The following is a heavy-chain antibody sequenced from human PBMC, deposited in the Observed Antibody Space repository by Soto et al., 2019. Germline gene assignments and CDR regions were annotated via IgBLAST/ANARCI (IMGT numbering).Heavy chain of an antibody. CDR2: IWYDGSNK. Sequence: QVQLVESGGGVVQPGRSLRLSCAASGFTFSSYGMHWVRQAPGKGLERVAVIWYDGSNKYYADSVKGRFTISRDNSKNTLYLQMNSLRAEDTAVYYCARYNAGTADYWGQGTLVTVSS. J-gene: IGHJ4*02. D-gene: IGHD1-1*01. CDR1: GFTFSSYG. V-gene: IGHV3-33*01. CDR3: ARYNAGTADY.